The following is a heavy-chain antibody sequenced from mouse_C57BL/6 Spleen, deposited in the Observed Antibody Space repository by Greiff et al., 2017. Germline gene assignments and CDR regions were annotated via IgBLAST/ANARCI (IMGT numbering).Heavy chain of an antibody. CDR3: TRENYYGSSYVGHWYFDV. CDR2: ISSGGDYI. CDR1: GFTFSSYS. J-gene: IGHJ1*03. D-gene: IGHD1-1*01. V-gene: IGHV5-9-1*02. Sequence: EVHLVESGEGLVKPGGSLTLSCAASGFTFSSYSMSWVRQTPEKRLEWVAYISSGGDYIYYADTVKGRFTISRDNARNTLYLQMSSLKSEDTAMYYCTRENYYGSSYVGHWYFDVWGTGTTVTVSS.